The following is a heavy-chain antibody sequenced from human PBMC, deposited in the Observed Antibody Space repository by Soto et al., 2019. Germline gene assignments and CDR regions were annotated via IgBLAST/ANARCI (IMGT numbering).Heavy chain of an antibody. V-gene: IGHV1-69*13. CDR2: IIPIFGTA. D-gene: IGHD2-15*01. CDR3: ARDPGPHCSGGSCFSYYFDY. J-gene: IGHJ4*02. CDR1: GGTFSSYA. Sequence: ASVKVSCKASGGTFSSYAISWVRQAPGQGLEWMGGIIPIFGTANYAQKFQGRVTITADESTSTAYMELSSLRSDDTAVYYCARDPGPHCSGGSCFSYYFDYWGQGTLVTVSS.